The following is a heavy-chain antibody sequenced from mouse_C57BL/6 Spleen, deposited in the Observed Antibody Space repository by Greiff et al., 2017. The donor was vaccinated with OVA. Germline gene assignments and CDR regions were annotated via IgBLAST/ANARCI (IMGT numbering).Heavy chain of an antibody. Sequence: EVNLVESGGGLVQPGGSLSLSCAASGFTFTDYYMSWVRQPPGKALEWLGFIRNKANGYTTEYSASVKGRFTISRDNSQSILYLQMNALRAEDSATYYCARYDGYLYWYFDVWGTGTTVTVSS. CDR1: GFTFTDYY. V-gene: IGHV7-3*01. J-gene: IGHJ1*03. D-gene: IGHD2-3*01. CDR3: ARYDGYLYWYFDV. CDR2: IRNKANGYTT.